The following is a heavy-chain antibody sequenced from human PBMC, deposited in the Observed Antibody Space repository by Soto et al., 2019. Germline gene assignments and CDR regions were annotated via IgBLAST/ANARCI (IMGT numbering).Heavy chain of an antibody. J-gene: IGHJ4*02. CDR1: GFTFSSYA. V-gene: IGHV3-30-3*01. D-gene: IGHD3-10*01. CDR2: ISYDGSNK. Sequence: SLRLSCAASGFTFSSYAMHWVRQAPGKGLEWVAVISYDGSNKYYADSVKGRFTISRDNSKNTLYLQMNSLRAEDTAVYYCARDLWFGEERGPATDYWGQGTLVTVSS. CDR3: ARDLWFGEERGPATDY.